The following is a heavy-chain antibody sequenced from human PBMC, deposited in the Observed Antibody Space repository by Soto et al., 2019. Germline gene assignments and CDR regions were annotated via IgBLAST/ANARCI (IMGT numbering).Heavy chain of an antibody. CDR3: FFHADESIRGLCTVSAFRLNRSSDL. J-gene: IGHJ2*01. V-gene: IGHV4-39*01. Sequence: PGKGLEWIGSIYYSGSTYYNPSLKSRVTISVDTSKNQFSLKLSSVTAADTAVYFFFFHADESIRGLCTVSAFRLNRSSDL. CDR2: IYYSGST. D-gene: IGHD2-21*01.